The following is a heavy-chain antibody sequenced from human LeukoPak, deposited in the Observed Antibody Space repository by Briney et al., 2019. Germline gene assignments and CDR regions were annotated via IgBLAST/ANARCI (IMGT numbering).Heavy chain of an antibody. D-gene: IGHD3-9*01. V-gene: IGHV3-23*01. CDR3: ANYGGARYFDWTNFDY. CDR1: GFTFRIYG. J-gene: IGHJ4*02. CDR2: ISTSGDNT. Sequence: GGSLRLSCTASGFTFRIYGMSWVRQAPGKGLEWVSGISTSGDNTYYADSVKGRFTISRDNSKNTLYLQMNSLRAEDTAIYYCANYGGARYFDWTNFDYWGQGTLVTVSS.